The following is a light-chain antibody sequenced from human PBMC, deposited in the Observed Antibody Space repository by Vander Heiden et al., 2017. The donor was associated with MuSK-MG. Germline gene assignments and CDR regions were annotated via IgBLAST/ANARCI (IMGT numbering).Light chain of an antibody. CDR1: DIGREA. V-gene: IGLV3-21*02. J-gene: IGLJ1*01. Sequence: SYVLTQPPSVSVAPGQTARITCGGNDIGREAVHWYQQKAGQAPVLVLYDDRDRPSGIPARFSGSNSGNTATLTISRVEAGDEADFYCQVWDSSSDHYVFGTGTRVTVL. CDR3: QVWDSSSDHYV. CDR2: DDR.